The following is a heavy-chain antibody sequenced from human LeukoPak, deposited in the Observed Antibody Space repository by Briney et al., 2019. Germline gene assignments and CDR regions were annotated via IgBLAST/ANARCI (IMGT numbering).Heavy chain of an antibody. J-gene: IGHJ6*03. V-gene: IGHV4-59*08. CDR2: IYYSGST. Sequence: SETLSLTCTVSGGSISSYYWSWIRQPPGKGLEWIGYIYYSGSTNYNPSPKSRVTISVDTSTNQFSLKLSSVTAADTAVYYCASLGYSYGYNTPSYYYYYMDVWGKGTTVTVSS. CDR3: ASLGYSYGYNTPSYYYYYMDV. D-gene: IGHD5-18*01. CDR1: GGSISSYY.